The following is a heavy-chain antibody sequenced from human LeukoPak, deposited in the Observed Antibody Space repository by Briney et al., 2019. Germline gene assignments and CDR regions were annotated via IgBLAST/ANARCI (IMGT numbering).Heavy chain of an antibody. D-gene: IGHD4-23*01. J-gene: IGHJ4*02. CDR1: GFTFSSYS. Sequence: GGSLRLSCAASGFTFSSYSMNWVRQAPGKGLEWVSSISSSSSYIYYADLVKGRFTISRDNAKNSLYLQMNSLRAEDTAVYYCARVSGLRWFYFDYWGQGTLVTVSS. V-gene: IGHV3-21*01. CDR3: ARVSGLRWFYFDY. CDR2: ISSSSSYI.